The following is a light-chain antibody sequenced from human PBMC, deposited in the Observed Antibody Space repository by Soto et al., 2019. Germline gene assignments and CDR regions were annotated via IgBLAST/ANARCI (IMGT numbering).Light chain of an antibody. J-gene: IGKJ1*01. CDR3: QQYGSSPPT. V-gene: IGKV3-20*01. CDR2: GAS. CDR1: QSISRY. Sequence: EILWTQSPGTLAVSGGEVAIVACSASQSISRYLAWYQQKPGQGPRLLIYGASSRATGTTDRFSGSGSGTAFNLTIDRLEPEDFALYYCQQYGSSPPTFGQGTKVDIK.